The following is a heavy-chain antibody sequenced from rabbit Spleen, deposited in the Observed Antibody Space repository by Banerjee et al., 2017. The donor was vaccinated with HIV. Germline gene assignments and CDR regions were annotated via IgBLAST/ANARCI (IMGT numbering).Heavy chain of an antibody. V-gene: IGHV1S40*01. J-gene: IGHJ6*01. CDR3: ARDSGSSFSSYGMDL. CDR1: GIGSRSGQY. Sequence: LVEEGGAGHGKAGASSEESCAGYGIGSRSGQYIYRVRQAPGKGLEWIACIEGGSSAFSYFASWAKGRFSISNSSSTTLSLQMHILTLADTATYFCARDSGSSFSSYGMDLWGPGTLVTVS. D-gene: IGHD8-1*01. CDR2: IEGGSSAFS.